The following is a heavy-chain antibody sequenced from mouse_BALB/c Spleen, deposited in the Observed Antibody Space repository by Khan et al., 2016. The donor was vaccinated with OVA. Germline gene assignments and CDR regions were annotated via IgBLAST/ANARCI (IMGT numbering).Heavy chain of an antibody. J-gene: IGHJ3*01. CDR2: IWTGGIT. V-gene: IGHV2-9*02. CDR1: GFSLSNYG. D-gene: IGHD2-4*01. Sequence: QVQLKESGPGLVAPSQSLSITCTVSGFSLSNYGIHWVRQPPGKGLEWLGVIWTGGITNYNSALKSRLIINNDNYKSQLFLKRNRLQTDDTAIYYCARSYDYDVGGFAYWGQGTLVTVSA. CDR3: ARSYDYDVGGFAY.